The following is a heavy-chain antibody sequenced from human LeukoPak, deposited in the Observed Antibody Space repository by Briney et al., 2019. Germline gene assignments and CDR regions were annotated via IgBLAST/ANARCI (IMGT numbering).Heavy chain of an antibody. Sequence: GGSLRLSCAASGFTFSSYGMHWVRQAPGKGLEWVAFIRYDGSNKYYADSVKGRFTISRDNSKNTLYLQMNSLRAEDTAVYYCAKDTRPIVVVPAAMANWGQGTLVTVSS. V-gene: IGHV3-30*02. D-gene: IGHD2-2*01. CDR3: AKDTRPIVVVPAAMAN. CDR2: IRYDGSNK. CDR1: GFTFSSYG. J-gene: IGHJ4*02.